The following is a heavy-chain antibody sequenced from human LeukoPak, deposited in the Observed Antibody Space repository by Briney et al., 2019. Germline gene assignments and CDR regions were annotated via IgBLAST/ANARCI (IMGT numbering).Heavy chain of an antibody. CDR3: ARNLYDFLTGFDS. CDR2: IRSSSSII. CDR1: VFTFSTYS. Sequence: GGSLRLSCAASVFTFSTYSMNWVRQSPGKGLELVSYIRSSSSIIHYADSVKGRLNISRDNAKRSLYLQMNSLRDEDTAVYYCARNLYDFLTGFDSWGQGTLVTVSS. D-gene: IGHD3-9*01. J-gene: IGHJ4*02. V-gene: IGHV3-48*02.